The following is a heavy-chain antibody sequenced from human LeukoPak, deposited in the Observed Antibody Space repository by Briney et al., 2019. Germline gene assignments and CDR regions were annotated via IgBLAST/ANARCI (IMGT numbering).Heavy chain of an antibody. CDR1: GGFISGYY. D-gene: IGHD3-16*02. CDR3: ARAYRLTSPRGFDP. J-gene: IGHJ5*02. CDR2: IFYTGDT. Sequence: PSETLSLTCTVSGGFISGYYWNWIRQSPGKGLEWIGYIFYTGDTDYNPSLRSRVTMSVDRSNNRFSLQLASVTTADAALYYCARAYRLTSPRGFDPWGPGIPLTLSS. V-gene: IGHV4-59*01.